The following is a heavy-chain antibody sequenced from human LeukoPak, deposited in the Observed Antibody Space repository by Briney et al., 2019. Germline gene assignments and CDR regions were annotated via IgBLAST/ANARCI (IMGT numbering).Heavy chain of an antibody. J-gene: IGHJ3*02. CDR3: ARDSHNRYSSSWYGVGAFDI. CDR1: GFTFSTYW. CDR2: IKEDGSEK. V-gene: IGHV3-7*01. D-gene: IGHD6-13*01. Sequence: GGSLRLSCAASGFTFSTYWMSWVRQAPGKGLEWVANIKEDGSEKYYGDSVKGRFTISRDNAKNSLYLEMNSLRVEDTAVYYCARDSHNRYSSSWYGVGAFDIWGQGTMVTVSS.